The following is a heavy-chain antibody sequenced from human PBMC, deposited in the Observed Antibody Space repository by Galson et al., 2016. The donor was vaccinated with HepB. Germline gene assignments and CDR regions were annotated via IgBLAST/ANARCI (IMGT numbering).Heavy chain of an antibody. V-gene: IGHV3-9*01. D-gene: IGHD6-19*01. CDR1: GFTFHDYA. J-gene: IGHJ6*02. Sequence: SLRLSCAASGFTFHDYAMHWVRQAPGKGLEWVSGISWNSGAKGYGDSVKGRFTISRDNAKNSLFLHMESLGAEDTALYYCAKDMGKGVSFYFYGMDVWGQGTTVTVSS. CDR3: AKDMGKGVSFYFYGMDV. CDR2: ISWNSGAK.